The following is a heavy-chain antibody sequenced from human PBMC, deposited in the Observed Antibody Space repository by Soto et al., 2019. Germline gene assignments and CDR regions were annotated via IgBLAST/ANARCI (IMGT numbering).Heavy chain of an antibody. J-gene: IGHJ3*02. Sequence: GASVKVSCTASGYNLTSFFLHRVRQGPGQGLEWMGIINPSGGSTSYAQKFQGRVTMTRDTSTSTVYMELSSLRSEDTAVYYCARGGRWPHAFDIWGQGTMVTVSS. CDR2: INPSGGST. V-gene: IGHV1-46*03. CDR1: GYNLTSFF. CDR3: ARGGRWPHAFDI. D-gene: IGHD2-15*01.